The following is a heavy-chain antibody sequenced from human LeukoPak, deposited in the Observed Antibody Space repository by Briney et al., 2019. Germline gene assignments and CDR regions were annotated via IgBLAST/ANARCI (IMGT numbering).Heavy chain of an antibody. CDR3: ARVRPGIAATGTWAAPV. CDR1: DYSISSGYW. D-gene: IGHD6-13*01. Sequence: SETLSLTCTVSDYSISSGYWWGWIRQSPGMGLEWIGSVHHSGSTYYNPSFKSRVTISVDTSKNQFSLKLSSVTAADTAVYYCARVRPGIAATGTWAAPVWGQGTLVTVSS. CDR2: VHHSGST. V-gene: IGHV4-38-2*02. J-gene: IGHJ4*02.